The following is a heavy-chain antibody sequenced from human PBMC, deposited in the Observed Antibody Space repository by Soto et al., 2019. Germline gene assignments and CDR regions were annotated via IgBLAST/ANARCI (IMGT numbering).Heavy chain of an antibody. V-gene: IGHV1-8*01. CDR3: ARILLYDSSGYLDY. J-gene: IGHJ4*02. Sequence: GASVKVSCKASGYTFTSYDINWVRQATGQGLEWMGWMNPNSGNTGYAQKFQGRVTMTRNTSISTAYLQWSSLKASDTAMYYCARILLYDSSGYLDYWGQGTLVTVSS. CDR2: MNPNSGNT. CDR1: GYTFTSYD. D-gene: IGHD3-22*01.